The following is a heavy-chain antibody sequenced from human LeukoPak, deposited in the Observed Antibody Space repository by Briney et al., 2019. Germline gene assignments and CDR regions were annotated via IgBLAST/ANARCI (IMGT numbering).Heavy chain of an antibody. Sequence: SETLSLTCAVYGGSFSGYYWSWIRQPPGKGLEWIGEINHSGSTNYNPSLKSRVTISVDTSKNQFSLKLSSVTAADTAVYYCARNPGYGLPGLAYRGQGTLVTVS. D-gene: IGHD3/OR15-3a*01. J-gene: IGHJ4*02. V-gene: IGHV4-34*01. CDR2: INHSGST. CDR1: GGSFSGYY. CDR3: ARNPGYGLPGLAY.